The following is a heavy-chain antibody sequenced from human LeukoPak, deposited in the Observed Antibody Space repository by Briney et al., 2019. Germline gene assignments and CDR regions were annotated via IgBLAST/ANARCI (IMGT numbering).Heavy chain of an antibody. Sequence: SETLSVTCSVSGGSISSYYWSWIRQPPGKGLEWIGYIYYSGSTNFNPSLKSRVTISVDTSKTQFSLKLRSVTAADTAVYYCARRPDGFDMWGQGTMVTVSS. J-gene: IGHJ3*02. V-gene: IGHV4-59*01. CDR2: IYYSGST. CDR1: GGSISSYY. CDR3: ARRPDGFDM.